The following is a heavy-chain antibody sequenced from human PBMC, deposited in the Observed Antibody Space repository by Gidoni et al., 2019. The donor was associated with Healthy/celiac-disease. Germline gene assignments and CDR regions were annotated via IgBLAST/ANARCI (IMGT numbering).Heavy chain of an antibody. CDR1: GFTFSSYA. CDR3: ARESPSPDYIAVAGTPYFDY. Sequence: QVQLVESGGGVVQPGRSLRLSCAASGFTFSSYAMHWVRQAPGKGLEWVAVISYDGSNKYYADSVKGRFTISRDNSKNTLYLQMNSLRAEDTAVYYCARESPSPDYIAVAGTPYFDYWGQGTLVTVSS. D-gene: IGHD6-19*01. J-gene: IGHJ4*02. V-gene: IGHV3-30-3*01. CDR2: ISYDGSNK.